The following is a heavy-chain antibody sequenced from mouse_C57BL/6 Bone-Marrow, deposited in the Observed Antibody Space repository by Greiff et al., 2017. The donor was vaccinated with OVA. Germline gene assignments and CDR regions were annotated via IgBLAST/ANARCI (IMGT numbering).Heavy chain of an antibody. CDR1: GYAFTNYL. J-gene: IGHJ4*01. V-gene: IGHV1-54*01. CDR3: AREGGYYAMDY. Sequence: VQLQQSGAELVRPGTSVKVSCKASGYAFTNYLIAWVKQRPGQGLEWIGVINPGSGGTNYNEKFKGKATLTADKSSSTAYMQISSLTSEDSAVYFGAREGGYYAMDYWGQGTSVTVSS. CDR2: INPGSGGT.